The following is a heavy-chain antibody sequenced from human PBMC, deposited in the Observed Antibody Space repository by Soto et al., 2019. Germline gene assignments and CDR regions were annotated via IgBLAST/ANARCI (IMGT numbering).Heavy chain of an antibody. Sequence: QVQLVQSGAEVKKPGASVKVSCKASGYTFTRYAMHWVRQAPGQRLEWMGWINAGNGYTKYSPKFQGRVTITTDTSASTAYMVLSSLRSEDTAVHYCARDAAVAGEINFDYWGQGTLVTVSS. CDR1: GYTFTRYA. V-gene: IGHV1-3*01. J-gene: IGHJ4*02. CDR3: ARDAAVAGEINFDY. D-gene: IGHD6-19*01. CDR2: INAGNGYT.